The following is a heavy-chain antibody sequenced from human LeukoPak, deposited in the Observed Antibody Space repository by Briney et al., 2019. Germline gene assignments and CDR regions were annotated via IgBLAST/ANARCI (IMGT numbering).Heavy chain of an antibody. Sequence: GGSQRLSCAASGFTFSSYGMHWVRQAPGKGLEWVAVISYDGSNKYYADSVKGRFTISRDNSKNTLYLQMNSLRAEDTAVYYCAKGNPRGYYGSGSYPHYWGQGTLVTVSS. CDR2: ISYDGSNK. V-gene: IGHV3-30*18. D-gene: IGHD3-10*01. CDR1: GFTFSSYG. J-gene: IGHJ4*02. CDR3: AKGNPRGYYGSGSYPHY.